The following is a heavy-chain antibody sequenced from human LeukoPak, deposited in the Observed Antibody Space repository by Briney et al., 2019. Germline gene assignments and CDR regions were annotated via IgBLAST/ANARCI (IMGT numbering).Heavy chain of an antibody. CDR1: GFTFSSYA. J-gene: IGHJ4*02. CDR3: ARALRNIAVAGTGFDY. V-gene: IGHV3-30*04. CDR2: ISYDGSNK. D-gene: IGHD6-19*01. Sequence: GGSLRLSCAASGFTFSSYAMHWVRQAPGNGLEWVAVISYDGSNKYYADSVKGRFTISRDNSKNTLYLQMNSLRAEDTAVYYCARALRNIAVAGTGFDYWGQGTLVTVSS.